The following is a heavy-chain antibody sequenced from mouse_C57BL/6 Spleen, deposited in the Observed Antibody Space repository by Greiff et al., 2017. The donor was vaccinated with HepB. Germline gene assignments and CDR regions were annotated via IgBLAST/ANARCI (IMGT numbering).Heavy chain of an antibody. Sequence: QVQLQQSGAELVRPGASVTLSCKASGYTFTDYEMHWVKQTPVHGLEWIGAIDPETGGTAYNQKFKGKAILTADKSSSTAYMELRSLTSEDSAVYYCTRKSVRYYGSSYWYFDVWGTGTTVTVSS. J-gene: IGHJ1*03. CDR2: IDPETGGT. CDR3: TRKSVRYYGSSYWYFDV. V-gene: IGHV1-15*01. CDR1: GYTFTDYE. D-gene: IGHD1-1*01.